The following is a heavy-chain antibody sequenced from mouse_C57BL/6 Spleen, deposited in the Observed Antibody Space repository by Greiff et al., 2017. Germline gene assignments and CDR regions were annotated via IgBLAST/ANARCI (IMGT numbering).Heavy chain of an antibody. CDR3: ARHYYGSSDWYFDV. Sequence: EVKLQESGGDLVKPGGSLKLSCAASGFTFSSYGMSWVRQTPDKRLEWVATISSGGSYTYYPDSVKGRFTISRDNANNTLYLQMSSLKSEDTAMYYCARHYYGSSDWYFDVWGTGTTVTVSS. CDR1: GFTFSSYG. J-gene: IGHJ1*03. CDR2: ISSGGSYT. D-gene: IGHD1-1*01. V-gene: IGHV5-6*01.